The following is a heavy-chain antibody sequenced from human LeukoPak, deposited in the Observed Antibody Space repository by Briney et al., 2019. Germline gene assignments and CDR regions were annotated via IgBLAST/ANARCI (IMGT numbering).Heavy chain of an antibody. V-gene: IGHV3-23*01. CDR2: VSGSGGST. D-gene: IGHD2-15*01. J-gene: IGHJ4*02. Sequence: GGSLRLSCAASGFTFSSYAMSWVRQAPGKGLEWVSVVSGSGGSTYYADSVKGRFTISRDNSKNTLYLQMNSLRAEDTAVYYCAKDRVEARAGYFDDWGQGTLVTVSS. CDR3: AKDRVEARAGYFDD. CDR1: GFTFSSYA.